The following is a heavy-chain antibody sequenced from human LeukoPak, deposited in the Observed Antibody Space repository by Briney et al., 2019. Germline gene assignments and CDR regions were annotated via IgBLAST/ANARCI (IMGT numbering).Heavy chain of an antibody. CDR2: ISSSSSYI. D-gene: IGHD4-17*01. J-gene: IGHJ3*02. CDR3: ARAVYGFDAFDI. CDR1: GFTFSSYS. Sequence: GGSLRLSCAASGFTFSSYSMNWVRQATGKGLEWVSSISSSSSYIYYADSVKGRFTISRDNAKNSLYLQRNSLRAEDTAVYYCARAVYGFDAFDIWGQGTMVTVSS. V-gene: IGHV3-21*01.